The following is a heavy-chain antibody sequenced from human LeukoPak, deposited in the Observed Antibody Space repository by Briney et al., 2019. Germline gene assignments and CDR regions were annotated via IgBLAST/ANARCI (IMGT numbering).Heavy chain of an antibody. CDR3: ARDRGDILTGYPTYFDY. Sequence: SCKASGGTFSSYAISWIRQPPGKGLEWIGYIYYSGSTNYNPSLKSRVTISVDTSKNQFSLKLSSVTAADTAVYYCARDRGDILTGYPTYFDYWGQGTLVTVSS. V-gene: IGHV4-59*01. CDR2: IYYSGST. CDR1: GGTFSSYA. D-gene: IGHD3-9*01. J-gene: IGHJ4*02.